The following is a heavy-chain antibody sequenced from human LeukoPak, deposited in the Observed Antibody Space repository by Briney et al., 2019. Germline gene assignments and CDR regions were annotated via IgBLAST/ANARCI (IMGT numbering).Heavy chain of an antibody. CDR2: IKPNSGGT. D-gene: IGHD2-15*01. CDR1: GYTFTGHS. Sequence: GASVKVSCKASGYTFTGHSMYWVRQAPGQGLEWMGWIKPNSGGTNYAQKFQGRVTMTRDTSISTAYMELSRLRSDDTAVYYCARLVVVAATPAPYYYYMDVWGKGTTVTVSS. V-gene: IGHV1-2*02. CDR3: ARLVVVAATPAPYYYYMDV. J-gene: IGHJ6*03.